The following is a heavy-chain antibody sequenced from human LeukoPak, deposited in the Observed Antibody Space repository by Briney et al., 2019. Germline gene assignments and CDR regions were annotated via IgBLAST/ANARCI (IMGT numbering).Heavy chain of an antibody. CDR3: ARGYCSGGSCPLDY. V-gene: IGHV3-21*01. D-gene: IGHD2-15*01. CDR2: ISSSSYI. J-gene: IGHJ4*02. Sequence: GGSLRLSCAASGFTFSSYSMNWVRQAPGKGLEWVSSISSSSYIYYADSVKGRFTISRDNAKNSLYLQMNSLRAEDTAVYYCARGYCSGGSCPLDYWGQGTLVTVSS. CDR1: GFTFSSYS.